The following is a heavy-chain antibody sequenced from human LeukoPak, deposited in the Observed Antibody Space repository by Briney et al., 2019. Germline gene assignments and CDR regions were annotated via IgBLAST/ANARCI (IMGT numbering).Heavy chain of an antibody. CDR1: GGSISSYY. CDR3: ARDSSGWYRWFDP. J-gene: IGHJ5*02. Sequence: PSETLSLTCTVSGGSISSYYWSWIRQPPGKGLEWIGYIYYSGSTNYNPSLKSRVTISVDTSKNQFSLKLNSVTAADTAVYYCARDSSGWYRWFDPWGQGTLVTVSS. V-gene: IGHV4-59*01. CDR2: IYYSGST. D-gene: IGHD6-19*01.